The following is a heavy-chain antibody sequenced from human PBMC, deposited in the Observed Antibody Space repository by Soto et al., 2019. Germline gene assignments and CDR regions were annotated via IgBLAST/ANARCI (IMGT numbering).Heavy chain of an antibody. J-gene: IGHJ4*02. D-gene: IGHD3-22*01. V-gene: IGHV1-46*01. Sequence: ASVKVSCKASGYPFTCYYMPWVRQAPGQGLEWMGIINPSGGSTSYAQKFQGRVTMTMYTSTSTVYMELRSLRSEVTAVYYCARSMFGDYDSSGYRGMAFDYWGQGTLVTVSS. CDR3: ARSMFGDYDSSGYRGMAFDY. CDR2: INPSGGST. CDR1: GYPFTCYY.